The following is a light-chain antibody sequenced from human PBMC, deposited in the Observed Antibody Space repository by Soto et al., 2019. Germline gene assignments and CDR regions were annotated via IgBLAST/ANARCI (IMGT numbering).Light chain of an antibody. CDR2: EVS. Sequence: QSALTQPASVSGSPGQSITISCTGTSSDVGGYNYVSWYQQHPGKAPKLMIYEVSNRPSGVSSRFSGSKSGNTASLTISGLQAEDEADYTSSSTHWVFGGGTKLTVL. J-gene: IGLJ3*02. CDR3: SSTHWV. CDR1: SSDVGGYNY. V-gene: IGLV2-14*01.